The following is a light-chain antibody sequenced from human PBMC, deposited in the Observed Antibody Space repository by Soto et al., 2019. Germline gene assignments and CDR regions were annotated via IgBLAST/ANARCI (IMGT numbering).Light chain of an antibody. CDR3: QQYNNWPPIT. CDR2: AAS. CDR1: QTISSW. Sequence: DIQMTQSPSTLSGSVGDRVTITCRASQTISSWLAWYQQKPGKAPKLLIYAASSLQSGVPSRFSGSGSGTEFTLTISSLQSEDFAVYYCQQYNNWPPITFGQGRRLAIK. V-gene: IGKV1-5*01. J-gene: IGKJ5*01.